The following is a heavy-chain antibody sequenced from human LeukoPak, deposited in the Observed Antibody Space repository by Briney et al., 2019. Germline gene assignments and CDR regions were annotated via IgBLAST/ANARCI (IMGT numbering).Heavy chain of an antibody. CDR1: GGSISSGSYY. CDR2: IYTSGST. CDR3: ARAGRITIFGVVEGAFDI. D-gene: IGHD3-3*01. J-gene: IGHJ3*02. Sequence: PSQTLSLTCTVSGGSISSGSYYWSWIRQPAGKGLEWIGRIYTSGSTNYNPSLKSRVTISVDTSKNQFSLKLSSVTAADTAVYYCARAGRITIFGVVEGAFDIWGQGTMVTVSS. V-gene: IGHV4-61*02.